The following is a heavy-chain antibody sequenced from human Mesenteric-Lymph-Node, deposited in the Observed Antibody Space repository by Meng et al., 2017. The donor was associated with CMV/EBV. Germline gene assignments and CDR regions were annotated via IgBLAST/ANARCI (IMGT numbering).Heavy chain of an antibody. V-gene: IGHV1-24*01. D-gene: IGHD3-3*01. CDR3: AIRLEWLSY. CDR2: FDPEDGET. CDR1: GYTFTGYS. J-gene: IGHJ4*02. Sequence: QVQLVQSGAEVKKPEAAVKVSCKASGYTFTGYSLHWVRQAPGQGLEWMGGFDPEDGETIYAQKFQGRVTMTEDTSTDTAYMELSSLRSEDTAVYYCAIRLEWLSYWGQGTLVTVSS.